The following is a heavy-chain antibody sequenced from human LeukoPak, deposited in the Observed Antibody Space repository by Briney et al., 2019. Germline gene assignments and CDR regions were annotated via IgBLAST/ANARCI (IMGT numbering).Heavy chain of an antibody. CDR1: GFTFSSYA. V-gene: IGHV3-30*04. D-gene: IGHD6-13*01. Sequence: PGGSLRLSCAASGFTFSSYAMHWVRQAPGKGLEWVAVISYDGSNKYYADSVKGRFTISRDNSKNTLYLQMNSLRAEDTAVYYCASGQHQPSNYWGQGTLVTVSS. J-gene: IGHJ4*02. CDR3: ASGQHQPSNY. CDR2: ISYDGSNK.